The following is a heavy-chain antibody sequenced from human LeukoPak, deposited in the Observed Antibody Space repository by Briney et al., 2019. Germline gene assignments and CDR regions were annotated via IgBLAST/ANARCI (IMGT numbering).Heavy chain of an antibody. CDR1: GYTFTGYY. V-gene: IGHV1-2*02. Sequence: ASVKVSCKASGYTFTGYYMHWVRQAPGQGLGWMGWINPNSGGTNYAQKFQGRVTMTRDTSTSTAYMELSRLRSDDTAVYYCARGPYGSGSDWFDPWGQGTLVTVSS. CDR2: INPNSGGT. J-gene: IGHJ5*02. D-gene: IGHD3-10*01. CDR3: ARGPYGSGSDWFDP.